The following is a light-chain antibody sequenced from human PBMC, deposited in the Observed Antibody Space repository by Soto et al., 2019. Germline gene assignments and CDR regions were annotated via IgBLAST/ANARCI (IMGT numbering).Light chain of an antibody. V-gene: IGKV1-5*03. J-gene: IGKJ4*02. CDR1: QSISSW. Sequence: DIHMTQSPSTLSGSVGDRVTITCRASQSISSWLAWYQQKPGKAPKLLIYTASTLKSGVPSRFSGSGSGTEFTLTISSLQPDDFATYYCQHYNSYPVTFGEGTKVDIK. CDR2: TAS. CDR3: QHYNSYPVT.